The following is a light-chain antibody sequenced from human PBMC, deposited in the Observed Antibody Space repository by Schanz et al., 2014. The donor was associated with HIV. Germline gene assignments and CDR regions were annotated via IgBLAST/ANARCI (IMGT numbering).Light chain of an antibody. CDR3: QSYDSGLSGIL. CDR2: EVS. CDR1: SSDVGGYNY. V-gene: IGLV2-8*01. Sequence: SALTQPPSASGSPGQSVTISCTGTSSDVGGYNYVSWYQQHPGKAPKLMIYEVSERPSGVPDRFSGSKSGTSASLAITGLQAEDEADYYCQSYDSGLSGILFGGGTKLPVL. J-gene: IGLJ2*01.